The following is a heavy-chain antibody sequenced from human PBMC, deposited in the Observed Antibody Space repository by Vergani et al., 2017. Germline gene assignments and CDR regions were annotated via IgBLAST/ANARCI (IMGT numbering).Heavy chain of an antibody. V-gene: IGHV3-49*03. J-gene: IGHJ4*02. CDR3: ARGPLVVPAAIDY. CDR1: GFTFGDYA. D-gene: IGHD2-2*01. Sequence: EVQLVESGGGLVQPGRSLRLSCTASGFTFGDYAMSWFRQAPGKGLEWVGFIRSKAYGGTTEYAASVKGRFTISRDDSKSIAYLQMNSLKTEDTAVYYCARGPLVVPAAIDYWGQGTLVTVSS. CDR2: IRSKAYGGTT.